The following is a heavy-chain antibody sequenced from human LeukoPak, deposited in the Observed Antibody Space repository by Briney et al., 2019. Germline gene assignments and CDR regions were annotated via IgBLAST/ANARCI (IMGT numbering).Heavy chain of an antibody. J-gene: IGHJ3*02. CDR3: ARTKLGYCSSTSCYHDAFDI. Sequence: ASVKVSCKASGYTFTGYYMHWVRQAPGQGLEWMGWINPNSGGTNYAQKFQGRVTMTRDTSISTAYMELSRLRSDDTAVYYCARTKLGYCSSTSCYHDAFDIWGQGTMVIVSS. CDR2: INPNSGGT. CDR1: GYTFTGYY. V-gene: IGHV1-2*02. D-gene: IGHD2-2*01.